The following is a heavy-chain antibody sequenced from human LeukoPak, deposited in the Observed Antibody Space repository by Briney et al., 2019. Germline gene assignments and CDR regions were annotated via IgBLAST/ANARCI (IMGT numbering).Heavy chain of an antibody. J-gene: IGHJ5*02. CDR1: GASISSYY. V-gene: IGHV4-4*09. Sequence: SETLSLTCTVSGASISSYYWSWIRQTPEKGLEWMGNIHTSGGSSYYPSLKSRLTMSIDTSKNQLSLQLTSMTAADTAVYFCARGGGQRRSWLDLWGQGTLVSVTS. D-gene: IGHD3-10*01. CDR2: IHTSGGS. CDR3: ARGGGQRRSWLDL.